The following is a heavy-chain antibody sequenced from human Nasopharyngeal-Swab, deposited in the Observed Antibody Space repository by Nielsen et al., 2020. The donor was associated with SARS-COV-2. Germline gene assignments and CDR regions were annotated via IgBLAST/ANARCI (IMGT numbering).Heavy chain of an antibody. J-gene: IGHJ4*02. CDR1: GFTFSSYG. Sequence: GESLKISCAASGFTFSSYGMHWVRQAPGKGLEWVAVISYDGGNEYYGDSVKGRFTISRDNSKNTLYLQMNSLRVDDTAVYYCAKDVHGDYGGIDYWGQGILVTVSS. CDR3: AKDVHGDYGGIDY. D-gene: IGHD4-17*01. V-gene: IGHV3-30*18. CDR2: ISYDGGNE.